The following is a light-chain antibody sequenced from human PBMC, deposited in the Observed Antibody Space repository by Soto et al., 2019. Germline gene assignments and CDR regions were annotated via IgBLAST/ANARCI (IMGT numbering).Light chain of an antibody. CDR1: QSVSSSY. CDR2: GAS. Sequence: EIVLTHSPGTLSLSPWERATLSCRASQSVSSSYLAWYQQKPGQAPRLLIYGASSRATGIPDRFSGSGSGTDFTLTISRLEPEDFAVYYCQQYGSSPPYTFGHGTKVDIK. J-gene: IGKJ2*01. CDR3: QQYGSSPPYT. V-gene: IGKV3-20*01.